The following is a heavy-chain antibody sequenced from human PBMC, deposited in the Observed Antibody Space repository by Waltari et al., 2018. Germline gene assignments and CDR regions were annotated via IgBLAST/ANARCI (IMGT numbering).Heavy chain of an antibody. CDR3: ARGKLNFDV. J-gene: IGHJ4*02. CDR1: GGSFPGFS. V-gene: IGHV4-34*12. CDR2: VIHSGGT. Sequence: QVQLQQSGAGLVRPSEILSLTCDVFGGSFPGFSWSWFRQTPEKGLEWIGEVIHSGGTVYNPSLESRVTISIDTSKNQFSLRLTSVTAADTAVYFCARGKLNFDVWGQGAQVTVSS.